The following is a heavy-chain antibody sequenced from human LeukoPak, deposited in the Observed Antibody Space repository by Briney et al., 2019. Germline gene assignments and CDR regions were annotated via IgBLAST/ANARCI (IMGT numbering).Heavy chain of an antibody. J-gene: IGHJ1*01. V-gene: IGHV3-30-3*01. Sequence: GGSLRLSCAASGFAVSSNHMNWVRQAPGKGLEWVAVISYDGSNKYYADSVKGRFTISRDNSKNTLYLQMNSLRAEDTAVYYCARVPGIAAAGTSFQHWGQGTLVTVSS. CDR1: GFAVSSNH. CDR3: ARVPGIAAAGTSFQH. D-gene: IGHD6-13*01. CDR2: ISYDGSNK.